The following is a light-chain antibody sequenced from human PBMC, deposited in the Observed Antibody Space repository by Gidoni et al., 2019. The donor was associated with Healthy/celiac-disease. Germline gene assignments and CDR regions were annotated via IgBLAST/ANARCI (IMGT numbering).Light chain of an antibody. CDR3: MQALQTPKT. J-gene: IGKJ1*01. V-gene: IGKV2-28*01. CDR2: LGS. Sequence: DIVMSQSPLSLPVTPGEPASISCRSSQSLLHSNGYNYLDWYLQKPGQSPKLLIYLGSNRASGGPDRVSGSGSGTDFTLKISRVEAEDVGVYYCMQALQTPKTFGQGTKVEIK. CDR1: QSLLHSNGYNY.